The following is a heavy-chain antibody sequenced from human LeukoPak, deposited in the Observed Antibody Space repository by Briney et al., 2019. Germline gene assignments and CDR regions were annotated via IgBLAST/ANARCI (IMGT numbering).Heavy chain of an antibody. CDR1: GGSISSYY. CDR2: IYYSGST. Sequence: PSETLSLTCTVPGGSISSYYWSWIRQPPGKGLEWIGYIYYSGSTNYNPSLKSRVTISVDTSKNQFSLKLSSVTAADTAVYYCAAAGGDYDFWSGYSSYYYYYGMDVWGQGTTVTVSS. CDR3: AAAGGDYDFWSGYSSYYYYYGMDV. J-gene: IGHJ6*02. D-gene: IGHD3-3*01. V-gene: IGHV4-59*08.